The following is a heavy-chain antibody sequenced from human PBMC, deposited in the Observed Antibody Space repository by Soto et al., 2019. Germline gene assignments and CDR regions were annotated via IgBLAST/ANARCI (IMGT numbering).Heavy chain of an antibody. CDR3: ARVRSWYYFDY. D-gene: IGHD6-13*01. J-gene: IGHJ4*02. CDR2: ISAYNGDT. V-gene: IGHV1-18*01. Sequence: ASVKVSCKASGYTFTSYAISWVRQAPGQGLEWMGWISAYNGDTKYAQKFQGRVTMTTDTSTSTAYMELTGLRSDDTAVYYCARVRSWYYFDYWGLGTLVTVSS. CDR1: GYTFTSYA.